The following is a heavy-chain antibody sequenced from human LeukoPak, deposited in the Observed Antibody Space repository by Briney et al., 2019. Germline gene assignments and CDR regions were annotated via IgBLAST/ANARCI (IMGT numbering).Heavy chain of an antibody. D-gene: IGHD5-24*01. CDR3: ATGGWRWLQKCCAFDI. Sequence: SETLSLTCTVSGGSISSYYWSWIRQPPGKGLECIGYSYYSGSTNYNPSLKSRVTISVDTSNNQFSLKLSSVTAADTAVYYCATGGWRWLQKCCAFDIWGQGTMVTVSS. CDR1: GGSISSYY. CDR2: SYYSGST. J-gene: IGHJ3*02. V-gene: IGHV4-59*01.